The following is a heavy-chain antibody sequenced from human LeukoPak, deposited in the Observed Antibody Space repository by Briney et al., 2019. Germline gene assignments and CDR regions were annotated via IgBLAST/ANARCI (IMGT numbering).Heavy chain of an antibody. Sequence: ASVKVSCKASGGTFSSYAISWVRQAPGQGLEWMGGIIPVFDTTNYAQKFQGRVTITADDSTSTAYMELSRLRSDDTAVYFCAKDAVTVATPYFDFWGQGTLVTVSS. CDR2: IIPVFDTT. D-gene: IGHD4-11*01. J-gene: IGHJ4*02. CDR1: GGTFSSYA. V-gene: IGHV1-69*13. CDR3: AKDAVTVATPYFDF.